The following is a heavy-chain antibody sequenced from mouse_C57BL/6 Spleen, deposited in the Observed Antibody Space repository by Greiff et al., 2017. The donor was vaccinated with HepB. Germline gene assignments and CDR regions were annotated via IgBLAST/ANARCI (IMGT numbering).Heavy chain of an antibody. CDR2: ISGGGGNT. CDR3: ARPKSPSHYYGRGGYFDV. J-gene: IGHJ1*03. D-gene: IGHD1-1*01. V-gene: IGHV5-9*01. CDR1: GFTFSSYT. Sequence: EVQGVESGGGLVKPGGSLKLSCAASGFTFSSYTMSWVRQTPEKRLEWVATISGGGGNTYYPDSVKGRFTISRDNAKNTLYLQMSSLRSEDTALYYCARPKSPSHYYGRGGYFDVWGTGTTVTVSS.